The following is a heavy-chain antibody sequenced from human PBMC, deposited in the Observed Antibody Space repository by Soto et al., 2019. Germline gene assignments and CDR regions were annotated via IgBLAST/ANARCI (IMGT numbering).Heavy chain of an antibody. J-gene: IGHJ5*02. CDR1: GGSVSSGSYY. Sequence: LSLTCTVSGGSVSSGSYYWSWIRQPPGKGLEWIGYIYYSGSTNYNPSLKSRVTISVDTSKNQFSLKLSSVTAADTAVYYCARGLAGNWFDPWGQGTLVTVSS. CDR3: ARGLAGNWFDP. CDR2: IYYSGST. D-gene: IGHD6-19*01. V-gene: IGHV4-61*01.